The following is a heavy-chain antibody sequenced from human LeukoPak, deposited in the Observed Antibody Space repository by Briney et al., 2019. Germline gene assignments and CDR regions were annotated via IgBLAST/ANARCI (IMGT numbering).Heavy chain of an antibody. V-gene: IGHV4-30-4*08. Sequence: SETLCLTCTVSGGSISSGDYYWSWIRQPPGKGLEWIGYIYYSGSTYYNPSLKSRVTISVDTSKNQFSLKLSSVTAADTAVYYCARSGSYYYDAFDIWGQGTMVTVSS. CDR3: ARSGSYYYDAFDI. CDR1: GGSISSGDYY. CDR2: IYYSGST. J-gene: IGHJ3*02. D-gene: IGHD1-26*01.